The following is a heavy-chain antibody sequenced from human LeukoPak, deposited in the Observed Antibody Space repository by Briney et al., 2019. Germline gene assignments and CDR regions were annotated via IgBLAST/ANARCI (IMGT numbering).Heavy chain of an antibody. Sequence: SETLSLTCAVYGGPFSGYYWSWIRKPPGKGLKWIGEINHSGSTNYNPSLKSRVTISVDTSKNKFSLKLSSVTAADTAVYYCARGRQYCSGGSCYSWFDYWGQGTLVTVSS. J-gene: IGHJ5*01. CDR2: INHSGST. D-gene: IGHD2-15*01. CDR1: GGPFSGYY. V-gene: IGHV4-34*01. CDR3: ARGRQYCSGGSCYSWFDY.